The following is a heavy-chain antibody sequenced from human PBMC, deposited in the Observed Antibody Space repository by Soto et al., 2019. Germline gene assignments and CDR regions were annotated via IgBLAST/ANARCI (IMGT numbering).Heavy chain of an antibody. V-gene: IGHV4-34*01. J-gene: IGHJ6*04. D-gene: IGHD5-18*01. CDR2: INHSGST. Sequence: SETLSLTCAVYGGSFSGYYWSWIRQPPGKGLEWIGEINHSGSTNYNPSLKSRVTISVDTSKNQFSLKLSSVTAADTAVYYCARGLRLRGYSYYGMDVWGKGNTVT. CDR3: ARGLRLRGYSYYGMDV. CDR1: GGSFSGYY.